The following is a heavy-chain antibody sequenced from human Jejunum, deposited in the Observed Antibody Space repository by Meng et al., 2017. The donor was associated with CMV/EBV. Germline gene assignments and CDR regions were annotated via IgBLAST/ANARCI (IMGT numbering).Heavy chain of an antibody. Sequence: WLHWVRQAPGKGLVLVSRIDGDGSYTNYADSVKGRFTISRDNAKSTLFLEMNSLRVEDTAVYYCARDAAYCDGGGCYSAYYLDYWGQGALVTVSS. V-gene: IGHV3-74*01. CDR3: ARDAAYCDGGGCYSAYYLDY. D-gene: IGHD2-15*01. CDR2: IDGDGSYT. J-gene: IGHJ4*02. CDR1: W.